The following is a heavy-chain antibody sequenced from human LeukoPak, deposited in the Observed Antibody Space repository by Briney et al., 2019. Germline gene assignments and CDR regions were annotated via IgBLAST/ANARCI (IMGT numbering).Heavy chain of an antibody. J-gene: IGHJ6*02. CDR2: ISYDGSNK. Sequence: GGSLRLSCAASGFTFSSYAMHWVRQAPGKGLEWVAVISYDGSNKYYADSVKGRFTISRDNSKNTLYLQMNSLRAEDTAVYYCVLGYCSSTSCSLYYYYGVDVWGQGTTVTVSS. CDR3: VLGYCSSTSCSLYYYYGVDV. D-gene: IGHD2-2*01. CDR1: GFTFSSYA. V-gene: IGHV3-30-3*01.